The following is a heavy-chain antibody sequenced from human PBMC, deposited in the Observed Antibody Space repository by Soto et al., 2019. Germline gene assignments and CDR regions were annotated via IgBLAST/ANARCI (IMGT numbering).Heavy chain of an antibody. CDR1: GFTFSSYG. CDR2: ISGSGGST. V-gene: IGHV3-23*04. J-gene: IGHJ4*02. CDR3: AANALGLGVY. D-gene: IGHD2-8*01. Sequence: VQLVESGGGVVQPGRSLRLSCAASGFTFSSYGMHWVRQAPGKGLEWVSAISGSGGSTYYADSVKGRFTISRDNSKNTLYLQMNSLRAEDTAVYYCAANALGLGVYWGQGTLVTVSS.